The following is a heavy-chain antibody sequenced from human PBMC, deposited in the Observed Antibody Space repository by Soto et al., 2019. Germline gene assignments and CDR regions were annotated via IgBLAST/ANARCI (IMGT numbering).Heavy chain of an antibody. CDR3: ARGAVTTNFDY. J-gene: IGHJ4*02. V-gene: IGHV5-51*01. D-gene: IGHD4-4*01. Sequence: GESLKISCKASGYSFISYWIGWVRQMPGKGLEWMGIIYPSGSDTRYSPSFQGQVTISADKSIGTAYLQWSSLKASDTAMYYCARGAVTTNFDYWGLGTLVTVSS. CDR1: GYSFISYW. CDR2: IYPSGSDT.